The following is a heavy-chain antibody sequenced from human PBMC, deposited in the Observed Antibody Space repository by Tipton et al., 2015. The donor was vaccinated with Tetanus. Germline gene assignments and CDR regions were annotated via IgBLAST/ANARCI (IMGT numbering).Heavy chain of an antibody. CDR3: AREADCSGGSCFSGDFDN. CDR2: SWYDGTDK. Sequence: SGFIFSSYGIHWVRQAPGKGLEWVADSWYDGTDKYYADSVEGRFTIYRDNSKYTLYLQMNSRRAEDTAVYYCAREADCSGGSCFSGDFDNWGQGTQVTVSS. D-gene: IGHD2-15*01. J-gene: IGHJ4*02. CDR1: GFIFSSYG. V-gene: IGHV3-33*01.